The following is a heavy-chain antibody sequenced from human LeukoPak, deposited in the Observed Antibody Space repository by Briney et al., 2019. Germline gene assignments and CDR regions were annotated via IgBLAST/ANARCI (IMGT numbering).Heavy chain of an antibody. Sequence: ASVKVSYKASGYTFTGYYMLWVRQAPGQGLEWMGWINPNSGGTNYAQKFQGRVTMTRDTSISTAYMELSRLRSDDTAVYYCARDLHIVVVIATYAFDIWGQGTMVTVSS. CDR2: INPNSGGT. CDR1: GYTFTGYY. V-gene: IGHV1-2*02. J-gene: IGHJ3*02. CDR3: ARDLHIVVVIATYAFDI. D-gene: IGHD2-21*01.